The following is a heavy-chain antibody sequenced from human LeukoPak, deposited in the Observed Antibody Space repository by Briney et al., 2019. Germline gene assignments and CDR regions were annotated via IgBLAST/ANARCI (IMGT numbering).Heavy chain of an antibody. CDR2: ISSSSSTI. D-gene: IGHD3-10*01. J-gene: IGHJ4*02. CDR1: GFTFSSYS. V-gene: IGHV3-48*04. CDR3: ARGHDPVRMVRGVIASVYYFDY. Sequence: GGSLRLSCAASGFTFSSYSMNWVRQAPGKGLEWVSYISSSSSTIYYADSVKGRFTISRDNAKNSLYLQMNSLRAEDTAVYYCARGHDPVRMVRGVIASVYYFDYWGQGTLVTVSS.